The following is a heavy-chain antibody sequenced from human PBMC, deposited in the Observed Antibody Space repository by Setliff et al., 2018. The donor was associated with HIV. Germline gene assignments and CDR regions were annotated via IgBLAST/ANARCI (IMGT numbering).Heavy chain of an antibody. Sequence: PGGSLRLSCAASGITFKTHWMHWVRQAPGKGLEWVSRISYDGSDTIYADSVKGRFSISRDNAKDMLYLQMDSLRPEDTALYYCTKDVNWKGYNYDYGYFDSWGQGTLVTVSS. V-gene: IGHV3-74*01. D-gene: IGHD3-16*01. CDR3: TKDVNWKGYNYDYGYFDS. CDR2: ISYDGSDT. J-gene: IGHJ4*03. CDR1: GITFKTHW.